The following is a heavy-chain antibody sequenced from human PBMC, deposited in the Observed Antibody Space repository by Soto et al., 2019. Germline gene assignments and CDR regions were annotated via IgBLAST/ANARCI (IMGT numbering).Heavy chain of an antibody. CDR1: GFTFSSYA. J-gene: IGHJ3*02. CDR3: ATVANQLVLVDDAFDI. V-gene: IGHV3-23*01. CDR2: ISGSGGST. D-gene: IGHD6-13*01. Sequence: EVQLLESGGGLVQPGGSLRLSCAASGFTFSSYAMSWVRQAPGKGLEWVSAISGSGGSTYYADSVKGRFTISRDNSKNTLDLQMNSLRAEDTAVYYCATVANQLVLVDDAFDIWGQGTMVTVSS.